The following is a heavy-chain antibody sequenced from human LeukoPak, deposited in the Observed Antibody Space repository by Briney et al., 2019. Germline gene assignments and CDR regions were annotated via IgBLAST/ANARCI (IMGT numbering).Heavy chain of an antibody. CDR2: IWNDGTNT. D-gene: IGHD1-26*01. J-gene: IGHJ4*02. V-gene: IGHV3-33*01. CDR3: ARDNEVGATTFYFDY. Sequence: GGSLRLSCAASGFTFRSYGMHWVRQAPGRGLEWLALIWNDGTNTYYADSVKGRFTISRDNSKNALYLQISSLRAEDTAVYYCARDNEVGATTFYFDYWGQGTLVTVPS. CDR1: GFTFRSYG.